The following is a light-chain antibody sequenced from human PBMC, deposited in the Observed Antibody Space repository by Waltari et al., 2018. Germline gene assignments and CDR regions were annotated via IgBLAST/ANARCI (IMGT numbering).Light chain of an antibody. V-gene: IGKV1-27*01. CDR3: HKYNSAPWT. Sequence: DIQMTQSPSSLSASVGARVTITCRASQGTGNFLAWFHQKPGEVPKLLIYAISTLQSVVPSRFSGSGSATEFTLTISSLQPEDVGTYYCHKYNSAPWTFGPGTKVELK. J-gene: IGKJ1*01. CDR1: QGTGNF. CDR2: AIS.